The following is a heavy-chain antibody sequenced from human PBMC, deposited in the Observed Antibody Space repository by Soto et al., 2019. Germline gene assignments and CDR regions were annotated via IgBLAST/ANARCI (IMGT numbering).Heavy chain of an antibody. CDR2: ISGSGGST. CDR1: LVILRSYA. CDR3: EKDARAGRYPNS. J-gene: IGHJ3*02. V-gene: IGHV3-23*01. D-gene: IGHD6-13*01. Sequence: PEESLRVSSGGSLVILRSYAMSLCRQAPGTKMEWVSAISGSGGSTYYADSVKGRFTISRDNSKNTLYLQMNSLRADDTAVYFCEKDARAGRYPNSWG.